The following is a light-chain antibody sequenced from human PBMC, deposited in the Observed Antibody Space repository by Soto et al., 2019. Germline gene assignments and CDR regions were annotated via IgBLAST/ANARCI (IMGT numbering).Light chain of an antibody. J-gene: IGKJ5*01. CDR1: QSVGNN. CDR2: DAS. V-gene: IGKV3-11*01. CDR3: QQRSNWPPIT. Sequence: EVVLSLTPAIRSLSPRERATLSCRASQSVGNNLAWYHQKPGQAPRLLIYDASNRATGIPARFSGSGSGTDFTLTISSLEPEDFVVYYCQQRSNWPPITFGQGTGLEV.